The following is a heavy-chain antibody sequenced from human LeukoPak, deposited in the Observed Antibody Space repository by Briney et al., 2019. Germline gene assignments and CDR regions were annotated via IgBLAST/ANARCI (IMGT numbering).Heavy chain of an antibody. J-gene: IGHJ4*02. D-gene: IGHD3-9*01. CDR2: ISYDGSNK. V-gene: IGHV3-30*18. CDR1: GFTFSNYG. Sequence: PGRSLRLSCAASGFTFSNYGMHWVRQAPGKGLEWVAVISYDGSNKYFADSVKGRFTISRDNSKNMLYLQMSNLRAEDTALYYCAKDYYDVLTGYLTYVFDSWGQGTLVTVSS. CDR3: AKDYYDVLTGYLTYVFDS.